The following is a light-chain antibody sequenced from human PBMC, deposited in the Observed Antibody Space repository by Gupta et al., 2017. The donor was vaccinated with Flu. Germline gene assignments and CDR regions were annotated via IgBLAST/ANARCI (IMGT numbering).Light chain of an antibody. V-gene: IGKV3-15*01. CDR3: QQDNNWPLT. Sequence: PATLSVSPGERATLSCRASQSVSSNLAWYQQKPGQAPRLLIYGASTRANGIPARFSGSGSGTEFTLTISSLQSEDFAVYYCQQDNNWPLTFGGGTKVEIK. J-gene: IGKJ4*01. CDR2: GAS. CDR1: QSVSSN.